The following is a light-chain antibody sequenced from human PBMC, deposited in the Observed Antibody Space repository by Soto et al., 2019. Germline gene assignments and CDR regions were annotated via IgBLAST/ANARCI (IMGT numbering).Light chain of an antibody. Sequence: DIVMTQSPATLSVSPGERHTLSCSASQSVNSNLAWYQQKPGQAPRLLIYDASTRATGIPDRFSGSGSGTDFTLTISRLEPEDFAVYYCQQYGISPLTFGQGTKVDIK. CDR3: QQYGISPLT. J-gene: IGKJ1*01. V-gene: IGKV3-20*01. CDR1: QSVNSN. CDR2: DAS.